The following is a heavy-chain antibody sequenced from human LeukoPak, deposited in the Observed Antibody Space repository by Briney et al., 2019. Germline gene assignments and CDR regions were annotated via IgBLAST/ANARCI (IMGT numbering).Heavy chain of an antibody. D-gene: IGHD3-9*01. CDR1: GFTFTSYS. V-gene: IGHV3-23*01. Sequence: QAGGSLRLSCAASGFTFTSYSMNWVRQAPGKGLEWVSTISGSGGSTYYADSVKGRFTISRDNSKNTLYLQMNSLRAEDTAVYYCAKDALDAPYDILTGYYSYFDYWGQGTLVTVSS. J-gene: IGHJ4*02. CDR3: AKDALDAPYDILTGYYSYFDY. CDR2: ISGSGGST.